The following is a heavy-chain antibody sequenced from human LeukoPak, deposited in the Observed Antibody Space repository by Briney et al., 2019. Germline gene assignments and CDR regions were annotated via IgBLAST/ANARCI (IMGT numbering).Heavy chain of an antibody. CDR2: ISYDGSNT. CDR1: GFTFSIYR. Sequence: GGSLRLSCAASGFTFSIYRVLWVRHAPGKGLEWVAVISYDGSNTYYADSVKGRFTISRDNSKNTLYLQMNSLRAEDTVVYYGAKDLSGLDYWGQGTLVTVSS. J-gene: IGHJ4*02. CDR3: AKDLSGLDY. V-gene: IGHV3-30*18. D-gene: IGHD6-19*01.